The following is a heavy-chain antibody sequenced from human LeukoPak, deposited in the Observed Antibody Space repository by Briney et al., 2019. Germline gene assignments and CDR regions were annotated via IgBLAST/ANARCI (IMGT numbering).Heavy chain of an antibody. CDR2: TYTGGNS. V-gene: IGHV3-53*01. J-gene: IGHJ4*02. CDR1: GFSVSSYY. CDR3: AKLARATITYYFDY. D-gene: IGHD5-12*01. Sequence: GGSLGLSCAASGFSVSSYYMTWVRQAPGKGLEWVSVTYTGGNSYYADSVKGRFTISRDNSKNTLYLQMNSLRAEDTAVYYCAKLARATITYYFDYWGQGTLVTVSS.